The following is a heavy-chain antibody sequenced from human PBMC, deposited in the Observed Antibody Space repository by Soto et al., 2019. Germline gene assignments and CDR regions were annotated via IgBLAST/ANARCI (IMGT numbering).Heavy chain of an antibody. CDR1: GYSISSYYY. CDR2: FHHGGTT. CDR3: ARGSGGNPFDY. V-gene: IGHV4-38-2*01. D-gene: IGHD3-3*01. J-gene: IGHJ4*02. Sequence: TLSLTCAVSGYSISSYYYWAWIRQPPGKGLEWIGSFHHGGTTYFNPSLKNRVTILVDTSKNHFFLDLTSVTAADPAFYYCARGSGGNPFDYWGQGTLVTVSS.